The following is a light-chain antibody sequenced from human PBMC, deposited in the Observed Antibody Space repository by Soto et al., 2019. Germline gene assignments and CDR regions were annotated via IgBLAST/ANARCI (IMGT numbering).Light chain of an antibody. J-gene: IGLJ2*01. CDR2: AVS. CDR3: QVWDSSSDHVV. V-gene: IGLV3-21*02. CDR1: NIGSKS. Sequence: SYELTQPPSVSVAPGQTARITCGGNNIGSKSVHWDQQKPGQAPVLVVYAVSDRPSGIPERFSGSNSGNTATLTISRVEAGDEADYYCQVWDSSSDHVVFGGGTKVTVL.